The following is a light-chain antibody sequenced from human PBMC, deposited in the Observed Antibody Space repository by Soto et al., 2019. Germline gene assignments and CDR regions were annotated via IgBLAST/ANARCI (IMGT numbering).Light chain of an antibody. Sequence: DIVMTQSPLSLPVTPGEPASISCRSSQSLPHSNGDYSLDWLLKKPGQSPQVLIYLGSNRASGVTDRIRGSGVGTYFTMNISRVEADDVGFYYGVQSLQTPYTFGQGTKMEIK. J-gene: IGKJ2*01. CDR3: VQSLQTPYT. CDR2: LGS. V-gene: IGKV2-28*01. CDR1: QSLPHSNGDYS.